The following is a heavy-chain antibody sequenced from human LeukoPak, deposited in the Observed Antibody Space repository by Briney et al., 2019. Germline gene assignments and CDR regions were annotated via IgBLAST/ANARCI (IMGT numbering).Heavy chain of an antibody. CDR2: ISHSGST. Sequence: SETLSLTCTVSGGSISSYYWSWIRQPPGKGLEWIGYISHSGSTNYNPSLKSRVTISVDTSKNQFSLNLTSVTTADTAVYYCARVSCSSTSCPRRDALDVWGQGTMVTVSS. V-gene: IGHV4-59*01. D-gene: IGHD2-2*01. CDR1: GGSISSYY. CDR3: ARVSCSSTSCPRRDALDV. J-gene: IGHJ3*01.